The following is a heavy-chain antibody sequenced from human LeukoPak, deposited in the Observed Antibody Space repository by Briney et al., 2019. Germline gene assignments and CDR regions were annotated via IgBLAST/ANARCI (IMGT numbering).Heavy chain of an antibody. D-gene: IGHD1-26*01. CDR3: AKERELPLDY. Sequence: ASVKVSCKASGGTFSSYAISWVRQAPGQGLEWMGGIIPIFGTANYAQKFQGRVTITADESTSTAYMELSSLRSEDTAVYYCAKERELPLDYWGQGTLVTVSS. CDR1: GGTFSSYA. V-gene: IGHV1-69*13. CDR2: IIPIFGTA. J-gene: IGHJ4*02.